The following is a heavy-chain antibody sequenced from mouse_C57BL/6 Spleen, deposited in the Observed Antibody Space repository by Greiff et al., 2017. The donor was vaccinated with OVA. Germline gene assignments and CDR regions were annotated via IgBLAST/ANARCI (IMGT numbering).Heavy chain of an antibody. V-gene: IGHV1-52*01. CDR1: GYTFTSYW. CDR2: IDPSDSET. D-gene: IGHD3-3*01. J-gene: IGHJ2*01. Sequence: QVQLQQPGAELVRPGSSVKLSCKASGYTFTSYWMHWVKQRPIQGLEWIGNIDPSDSETHYNQKFKDKATLTVDKSSSTAYMQLSSLTSEDSAVYYCAREGRGRDFDYWGQGTTLTVSS. CDR3: AREGRGRDFDY.